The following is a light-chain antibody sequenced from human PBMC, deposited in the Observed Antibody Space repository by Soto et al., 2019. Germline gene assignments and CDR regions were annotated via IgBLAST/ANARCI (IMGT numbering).Light chain of an antibody. CDR3: QQYENLPT. CDR2: DAS. CDR1: QDISNY. Sequence: DIQMTQSPSSLSASVGDRVTITCQASQDISNYLNWYQQKPGKAPKLLIYDASNLETGVPSRFSGSGSGTDFTFTIRRMQPEDIATYYCQQYENLPTFGQGTRLEIK. J-gene: IGKJ5*01. V-gene: IGKV1-33*01.